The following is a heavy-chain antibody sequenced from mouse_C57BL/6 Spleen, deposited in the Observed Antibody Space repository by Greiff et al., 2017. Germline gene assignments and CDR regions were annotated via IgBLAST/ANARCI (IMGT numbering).Heavy chain of an antibody. D-gene: IGHD1-1*01. CDR2: IYPGDGDT. CDR3: ARAYYGRAWFAY. CDR1: GYAFSSYW. Sequence: QVQLQQSGAELVKPGASVKISCKASGYAFSSYWMNWVKQRPGKGLEWIGQIYPGDGDTNYNGKFKGKATLTADKSSSTAYMQLSSLTSEDSAVXFCARAYYGRAWFAYWGQGTLVTVSA. V-gene: IGHV1-80*01. J-gene: IGHJ3*01.